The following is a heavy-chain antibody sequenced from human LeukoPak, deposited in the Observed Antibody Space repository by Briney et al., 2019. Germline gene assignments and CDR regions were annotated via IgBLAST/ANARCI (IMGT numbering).Heavy chain of an antibody. CDR2: INSDGSST. Sequence: PGGSLRLSCEASGFTFSSYWMYWVRQAPGKGLAWVSRINSDGSSTSYADSVKGGFTISRDNAKNTLYLQMNSLRVEDTAVYYCARVSYCSGGSCYSYFDYWGQGTLVTVSS. J-gene: IGHJ4*02. D-gene: IGHD2-15*01. CDR3: ARVSYCSGGSCYSYFDY. V-gene: IGHV3-74*01. CDR1: GFTFSSYW.